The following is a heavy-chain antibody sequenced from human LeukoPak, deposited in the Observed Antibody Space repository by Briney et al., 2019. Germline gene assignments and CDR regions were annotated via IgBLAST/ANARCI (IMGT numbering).Heavy chain of an antibody. CDR2: ISYDGSNK. CDR3: AKEFNRGLPDY. J-gene: IGHJ4*02. V-gene: IGHV3-30-3*02. CDR1: GFTFSSYA. D-gene: IGHD2-21*01. Sequence: GGSLRLSCAASGFTFSSYAMHWVRQAPGKGLEWVAIISYDGSNKYYADSVKGRFTVSRDNSKNTLYLQMSSLRVEDTAVYYCAKEFNRGLPDYWGQGTLVTVPS.